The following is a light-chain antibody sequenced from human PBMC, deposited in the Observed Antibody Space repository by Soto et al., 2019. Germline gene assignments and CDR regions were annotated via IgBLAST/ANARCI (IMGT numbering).Light chain of an antibody. V-gene: IGLV6-57*01. CDR1: RGSIVSYY. J-gene: IGLJ3*02. CDR3: QSYDSSNLV. CDR2: EDN. Sequence: NFMLTQPHSVSESPGKTVTISCTRSRGSIVSYYVQWYQQRPGSSPTTVIYEDNQRPSGVPDRFSGSIDSSSNSASLIISGLRTEDEADYYCQSYDSSNLVFGGGTKLTVL.